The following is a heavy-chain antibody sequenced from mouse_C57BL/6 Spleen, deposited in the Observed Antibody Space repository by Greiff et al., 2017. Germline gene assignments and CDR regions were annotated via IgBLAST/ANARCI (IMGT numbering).Heavy chain of an antibody. CDR3: TSSGYDYYAMDY. CDR1: GYTFTDYE. J-gene: IGHJ4*01. D-gene: IGHD3-2*02. V-gene: IGHV1-15*01. CDR2: IDPETGGT. Sequence: QVQLKESGAELVRPGASVTLSCKASGYTFTDYEMHWVKQTPVHGLEWIGAIDPETGGTAYNQKFKGKAILTADKSSSTAYMELRSLTSEDSAVYYCTSSGYDYYAMDYWGQGTSVTVSS.